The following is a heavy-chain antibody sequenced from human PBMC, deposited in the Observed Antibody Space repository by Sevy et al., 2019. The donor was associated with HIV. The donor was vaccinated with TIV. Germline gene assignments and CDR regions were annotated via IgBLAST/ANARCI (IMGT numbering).Heavy chain of an antibody. CDR1: GFTFSDYS. CDR3: AKASYSSSGDY. J-gene: IGHJ4*02. Sequence: GGSLRLSCAASGFTFSDYSMHWVRQAPGKGLEWVAVISYDGRNNKYNADSVKGRFTISRDNSKNTLYLQMNSLRAEDTAVYYCAKASYSSSGDYWGQGTLVTVSS. D-gene: IGHD6-13*01. CDR2: ISYDGRNNK. V-gene: IGHV3-30*04.